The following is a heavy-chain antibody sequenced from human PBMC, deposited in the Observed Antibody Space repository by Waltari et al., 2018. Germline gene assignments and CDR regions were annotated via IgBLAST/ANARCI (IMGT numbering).Heavy chain of an antibody. CDR2: RSYDGSKK. J-gene: IGHJ4*02. D-gene: IGHD4-4*01. Sequence: QVQLVESGGGVVQPGRSLRLSCAASGFTFSSYAMHWVRQAPGKGLEWVAVRSYDGSKKYYADSVKGRFTISRDNSKNTLYLQMNSLRAEDTAVYYCAREVSGVTPGYYFDYWGQGTLVTVSS. V-gene: IGHV3-30-3*01. CDR1: GFTFSSYA. CDR3: AREVSGVTPGYYFDY.